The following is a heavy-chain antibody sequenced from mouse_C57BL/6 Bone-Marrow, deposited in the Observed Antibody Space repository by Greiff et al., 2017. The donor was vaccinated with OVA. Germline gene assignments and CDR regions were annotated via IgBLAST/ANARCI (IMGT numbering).Heavy chain of an antibody. CDR3: ASDGYLYAMDF. V-gene: IGHV1-81*01. J-gene: IGHJ4*01. Sequence: QVQLQQSGAELARPGASVKLSCKASGYTFTRYGISWVKQRTGQGLEWIGEIYPRSGNTYYNEQFKGTATLTADKSASTAYMELRSLTSEDSAVYFCASDGYLYAMDFWGQGTSVTVSA. D-gene: IGHD2-3*01. CDR2: IYPRSGNT. CDR1: GYTFTRYG.